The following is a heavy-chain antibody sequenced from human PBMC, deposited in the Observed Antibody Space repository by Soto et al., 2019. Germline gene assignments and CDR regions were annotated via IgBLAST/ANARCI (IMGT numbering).Heavy chain of an antibody. D-gene: IGHD2-2*01. J-gene: IGHJ6*02. V-gene: IGHV4-59*01. Sequence: PSETLSLTCTVSGGSISSYYWSWIRQPPGKGLEWIGYIYYSGSTNYNPSLKSRVTISVDTSKNQFSLKLSSVTAADTAVYYCARDAGYCSSTSCHLGGMDVWGQGTTVTV. CDR3: ARDAGYCSSTSCHLGGMDV. CDR2: IYYSGST. CDR1: GGSISSYY.